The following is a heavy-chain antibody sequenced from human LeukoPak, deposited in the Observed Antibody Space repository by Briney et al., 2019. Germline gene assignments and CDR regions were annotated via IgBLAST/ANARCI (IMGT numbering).Heavy chain of an antibody. V-gene: IGHV1-3*01. CDR3: ARPSPGSRYSSGWYY. D-gene: IGHD6-19*01. Sequence: ASVKVSCKASGCTFTSYAMHWVRQAPGQRLEWMGWINAGNGNTKYSQKFQGRVTITRDTSASTAYMELSSLRSEDTAVYYCARPSPGSRYSSGWYYWGQGTLVTVSS. CDR2: INAGNGNT. J-gene: IGHJ4*02. CDR1: GCTFTSYA.